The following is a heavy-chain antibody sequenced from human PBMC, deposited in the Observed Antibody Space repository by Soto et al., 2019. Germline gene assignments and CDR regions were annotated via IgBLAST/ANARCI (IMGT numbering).Heavy chain of an antibody. D-gene: IGHD6-13*01. CDR3: ARDGAAAGEIDY. CDR1: GGSPNYYY. Sequence: SETLSLTCTFSGGSPNYYYWTWIRQPPGKGLEWIGNIANTGSTNYNPSLKSRVTISVDTPNNQFSLKLSSVTAADTAVYYCARDGAAAGEIDYWGQGTLVTVSS. V-gene: IGHV4-59*01. CDR2: IANTGST. J-gene: IGHJ4*02.